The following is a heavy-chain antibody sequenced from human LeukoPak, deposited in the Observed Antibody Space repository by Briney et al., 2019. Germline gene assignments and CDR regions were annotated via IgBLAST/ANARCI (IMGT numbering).Heavy chain of an antibody. V-gene: IGHV1-2*04. Sequence: ALVKVSCKASGYTFTGYYMHWVRQAPGEGLEWMGWINPNSGGTNYAQKFQGWVTMTRDTSTSTVYMELSSLRSEDTAVYYCARDSPEMAYGMDVWGQGTTVTVSS. D-gene: IGHD5-24*01. CDR3: ARDSPEMAYGMDV. CDR2: INPNSGGT. J-gene: IGHJ6*02. CDR1: GYTFTGYY.